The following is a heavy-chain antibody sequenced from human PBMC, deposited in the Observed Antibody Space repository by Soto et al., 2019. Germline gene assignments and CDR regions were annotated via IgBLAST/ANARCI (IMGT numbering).Heavy chain of an antibody. D-gene: IGHD3-22*01. CDR2: IYYSGST. V-gene: IGHV4-31*03. J-gene: IGHJ4*02. Sequence: QVQLQESGPGLVKPSQTLSLTCTVSGGSISSGGYYWSWIRQHPGKGLEWIGYIYYSGSTYYNPSLKSRVTISVDTSKNQFSLKLSSVTAADTAVYYCARLVGSSGYYAQEKYYFDYWGQGTLVTVSS. CDR1: GGSISSGGYY. CDR3: ARLVGSSGYYAQEKYYFDY.